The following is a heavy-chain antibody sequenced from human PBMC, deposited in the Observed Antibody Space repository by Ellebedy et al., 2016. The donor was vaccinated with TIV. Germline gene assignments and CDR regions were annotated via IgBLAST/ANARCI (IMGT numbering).Heavy chain of an antibody. CDR1: RGPFSSFA. J-gene: IGHJ2*01. CDR3: AHDYGDL. V-gene: IGHV1-69*13. D-gene: IGHD4-17*01. CDR2: TIPIFDTP. Sequence: ASVKVSXKASRGPFSSFAISWVRQAPGQGLEWMGGTIPIFDTPNYAQSFQGRLTITADESTSTAYMELNSLTSGDTAIYYCAHDYGDLWGRGTLITVSS.